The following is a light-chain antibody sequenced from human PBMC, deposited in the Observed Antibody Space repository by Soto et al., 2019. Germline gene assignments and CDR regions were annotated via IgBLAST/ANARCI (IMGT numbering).Light chain of an antibody. V-gene: IGLV2-11*01. J-gene: IGLJ1*01. CDR1: SSDVGNYNY. CDR3: CSYAGSYSYV. Sequence: QSVLTQPRSVSGSPGQSVTISCTGTSSDVGNYNYVSWYQQHPGKAPKLMIYDVTKRPSGVPDRFSGSKSGNTASLTISGLQAEDEADYYCCSYAGSYSYVFATGTKVTVL. CDR2: DVT.